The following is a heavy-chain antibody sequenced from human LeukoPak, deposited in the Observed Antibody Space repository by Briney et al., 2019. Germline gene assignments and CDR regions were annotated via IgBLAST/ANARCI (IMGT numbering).Heavy chain of an antibody. D-gene: IGHD2-2*01. V-gene: IGHV3-30*03. Sequence: GGSLRLSCAASGFTFSSYGMRWVRQAPGKGLEWVAVISYDGSNKYYADSVKGRFTISRDNSKNTLYLQMNSLRAEDTAVYYCASHWVVVPAAKDDFDYWGQGTLVTVSS. CDR2: ISYDGSNK. CDR1: GFTFSSYG. CDR3: ASHWVVVPAAKDDFDY. J-gene: IGHJ4*02.